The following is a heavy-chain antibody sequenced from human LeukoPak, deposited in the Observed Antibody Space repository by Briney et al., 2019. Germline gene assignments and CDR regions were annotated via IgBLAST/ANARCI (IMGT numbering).Heavy chain of an antibody. CDR3: ARGRGGDIVVVVAATYFDY. CDR2: INHSGST. J-gene: IGHJ4*02. CDR1: GGSFSGYY. D-gene: IGHD2-15*01. V-gene: IGHV4-34*01. Sequence: PSETLSLTCAVYGGSFSGYYWSWIRQPPGKGLEWIGEINHSGSTNYNPSLKSRVTISVDTSKNQFSLKLSSVTAADTAVYYCARGRGGDIVVVVAATYFDYWGQGTLVTVSS.